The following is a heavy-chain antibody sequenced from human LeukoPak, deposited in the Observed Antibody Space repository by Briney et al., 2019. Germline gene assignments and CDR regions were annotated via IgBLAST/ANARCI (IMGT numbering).Heavy chain of an antibody. CDR3: ARDPSHDYFDY. Sequence: PGGSLRLSCAASGFTFSSYWMHWVRQAPGKGLVWVSRINSDGSSTSYADSVKGRFTISRDNAKNSLYLQMNSLRAEDTAVYYCARDPSHDYFDYWGQGTLVTVSS. J-gene: IGHJ4*02. CDR1: GFTFSSYW. CDR2: INSDGSST. V-gene: IGHV3-74*01.